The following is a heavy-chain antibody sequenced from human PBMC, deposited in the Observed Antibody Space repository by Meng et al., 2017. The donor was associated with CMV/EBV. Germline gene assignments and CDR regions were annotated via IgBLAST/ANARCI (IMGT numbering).Heavy chain of an antibody. CDR1: GFTFSSYG. V-gene: IGHV3-33*01. J-gene: IGHJ4*02. D-gene: IGHD1-7*01. Sequence: GESLKISRAASGFTFSSYGMHWVRQAPGKGLEWVAVIWYDGSNKYYADSVKGRFTISRDNSKNTLYLQMNSLRAEDTAVYYCATSTGTTTGFDYWGQGTLVTVSS. CDR3: ATSTGTTTGFDY. CDR2: IWYDGSNK.